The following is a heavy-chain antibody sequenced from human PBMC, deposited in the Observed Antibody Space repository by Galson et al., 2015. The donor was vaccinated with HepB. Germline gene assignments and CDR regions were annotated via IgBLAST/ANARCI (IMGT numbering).Heavy chain of an antibody. Sequence: SETLSLTCTVSGGSISSYYWSWIRQPPGKGLEWIGYIYYSGSTNYNPSLKSRVTISVDTSKNQFSLKLSSVTAADTAVYYCARCHGGLWLGYYYGMDVWGQGTTVTVSS. J-gene: IGHJ6*02. CDR3: ARCHGGLWLGYYYGMDV. V-gene: IGHV4-59*01. CDR1: GGSISSYY. D-gene: IGHD3-16*01. CDR2: IYYSGST.